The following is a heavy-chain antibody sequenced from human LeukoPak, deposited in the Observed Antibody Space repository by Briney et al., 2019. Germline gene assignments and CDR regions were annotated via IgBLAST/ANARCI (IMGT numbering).Heavy chain of an antibody. J-gene: IGHJ4*02. CDR1: GYTFTGYY. V-gene: IGHV1-2*06. CDR2: INPNNGDTGT. CDR3: ARDTKGYGYHY. D-gene: IGHD5-18*01. Sequence: ASVKVSCKASGYTFTGYYIHWVRQAPGQGLEWMGRINPNNGDTGTNYAQKFQGRVTMTRDTSISTAYMELSRLRSDDTAVYYCARDTKGYGYHYWGQGTLVTVSS.